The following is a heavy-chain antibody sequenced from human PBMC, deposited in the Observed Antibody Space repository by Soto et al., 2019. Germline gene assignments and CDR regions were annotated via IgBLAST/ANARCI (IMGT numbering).Heavy chain of an antibody. CDR3: ARGDYDYVWGSYRYTEFDY. Sequence: GASVKVSCKASGGTFSSYAISWVRQAPGQGLEWMGGIIPIFGTANYAQKFQGRVTITADESTSTAYMELSSLRSEDTAVYYCARGDYDYVWGSYRYTEFDYWGQGTLVTVYS. J-gene: IGHJ4*02. D-gene: IGHD3-16*02. V-gene: IGHV1-69*13. CDR2: IIPIFGTA. CDR1: GGTFSSYA.